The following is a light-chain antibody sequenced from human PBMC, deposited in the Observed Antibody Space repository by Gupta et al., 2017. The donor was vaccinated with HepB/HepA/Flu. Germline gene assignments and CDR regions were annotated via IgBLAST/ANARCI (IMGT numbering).Light chain of an antibody. CDR2: DAS. V-gene: IGKV3-11*01. CDR1: QSVSSY. CDR3: QQRSNWHT. Sequence: EIVLTQSPATLSLSPGERATLSCRASQSVSSYLAWYQQKPGQAPRLIIYDASNRATGIPARFSGSGSGKDFTLTSSSRENEDCAVYYGQQRSNWHTFGQGTKVEIK. J-gene: IGKJ1*01.